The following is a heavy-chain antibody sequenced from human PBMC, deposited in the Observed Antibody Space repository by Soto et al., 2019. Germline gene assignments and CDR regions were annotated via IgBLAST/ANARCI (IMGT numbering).Heavy chain of an antibody. CDR3: ARNYGSGSS. D-gene: IGHD3-10*01. J-gene: IGHJ5*02. V-gene: IGHV4-39*01. CDR2: IYYSGST. CDR1: GGSISSSSYY. Sequence: SETLSLTCTVSGGSISSSSYYWGWIRQPPGKGLEWIGSIYYSGSTYYNPSLKSRVTISVDTSKNQFSLKLSSVTAADTAVYYCARNYGSGSSWGQGTLVTVSS.